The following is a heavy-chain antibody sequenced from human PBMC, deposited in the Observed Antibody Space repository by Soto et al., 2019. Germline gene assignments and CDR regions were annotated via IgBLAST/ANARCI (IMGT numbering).Heavy chain of an antibody. CDR3: ARGDGRGSTGFYYYYGMDV. V-gene: IGHV1-46*01. CDR1: GFTFTNYF. Sequence: QVQLVQSGAEVKKPGASVKVSCKASGFTFTNYFFHWVRQAPRQGLEWMGIISPYDGNKNYQQSLQGRITMTSDTSTSTVYMELRCLRSEDTAVYFCARGDGRGSTGFYYYYGMDVWGHGTMITVSS. CDR2: ISPYDGNK. D-gene: IGHD1-26*01. J-gene: IGHJ6*02.